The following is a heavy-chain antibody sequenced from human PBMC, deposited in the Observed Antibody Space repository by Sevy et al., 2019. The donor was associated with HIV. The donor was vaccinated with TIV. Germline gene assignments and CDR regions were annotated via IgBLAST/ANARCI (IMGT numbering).Heavy chain of an antibody. Sequence: GGSLRLSCAASGFTFSSYAMSWVRQAPGKGLEWVSAISGSGGSTYYADSVKGRFTISRYNSKNTLYLQMNSLRAEDTAVYYCAKEESGYSYGYGIDYWGQGTLVTVSS. D-gene: IGHD5-18*01. CDR1: GFTFSSYA. CDR3: AKEESGYSYGYGIDY. CDR2: ISGSGGST. J-gene: IGHJ4*02. V-gene: IGHV3-23*01.